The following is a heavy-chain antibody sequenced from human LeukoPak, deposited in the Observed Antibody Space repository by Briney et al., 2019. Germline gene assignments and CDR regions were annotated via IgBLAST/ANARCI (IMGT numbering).Heavy chain of an antibody. CDR3: ATGGNQRYLFY. J-gene: IGHJ4*02. CDR1: GFTFSSYS. Sequence: PGGSLRLSCAASGFTFSSYSMNWVREAPGKGLEWVSSISSSSSYIYYADSVKGRFTISRDNAKNSLYLRMNSLRAEDTAVYYCATGGNQRYLFYWGQGTLVTVSS. D-gene: IGHD2-15*01. CDR2: ISSSSSYI. V-gene: IGHV3-21*01.